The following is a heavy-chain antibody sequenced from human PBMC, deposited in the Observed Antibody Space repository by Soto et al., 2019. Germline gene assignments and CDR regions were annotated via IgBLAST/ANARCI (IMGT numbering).Heavy chain of an antibody. CDR1: GGPITSQA. V-gene: IGHV4-4*07. J-gene: IGHJ3*01. CDR3: VRGGSYYDAFDL. D-gene: IGHD1-26*01. Sequence: PSETLSLLGTVSGGPITSQAWNRVRQPAGKRLEWIGLVYLSGSTRRNPSLESRVTVSVDTSRNQFFLKMTSMTAADTAMYFCVRGGSYYDAFDLWGQGTMVTVSS. CDR2: VYLSGST.